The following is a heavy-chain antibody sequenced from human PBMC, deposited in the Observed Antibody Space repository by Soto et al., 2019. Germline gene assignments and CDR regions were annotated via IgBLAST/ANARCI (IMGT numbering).Heavy chain of an antibody. CDR3: ARKGPPRDAFDI. CDR1: GFTVSSYY. Sequence: GSLRLSCAAYGFTVSSYYMSWVRQAPGKGLEWVSVIYSGGSTYYADSVKGRFTISRDNSKNTLYVQMNSLRAEDTGIYYCARKGPPRDAFDIWGQGTMVTVSS. J-gene: IGHJ3*02. CDR2: IYSGGST. V-gene: IGHV3-53*01.